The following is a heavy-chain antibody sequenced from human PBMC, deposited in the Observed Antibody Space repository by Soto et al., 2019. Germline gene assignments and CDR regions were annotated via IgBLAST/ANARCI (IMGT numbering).Heavy chain of an antibody. CDR3: AREHYYDSSGYYPTYFDY. Sequence: RASVKVSCKASGVTFSSYAISWVQQAPGQGLEWMGGIIPIFGTANYAQKFQGRVTITADESTSTAYMELSSLRSEDTAVYYCAREHYYDSSGYYPTYFDYWGQGTLVTVSS. J-gene: IGHJ4*02. V-gene: IGHV1-69*13. CDR1: GVTFSSYA. CDR2: IIPIFGTA. D-gene: IGHD3-22*01.